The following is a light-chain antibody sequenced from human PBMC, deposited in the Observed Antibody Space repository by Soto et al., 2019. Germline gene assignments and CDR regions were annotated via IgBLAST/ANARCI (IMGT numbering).Light chain of an antibody. CDR3: HQYKSYTPYT. CDR1: HSIDTS. V-gene: IGKV1-5*01. CDR2: DAS. J-gene: IGKJ2*01. Sequence: DIQMTQSPSALSASLGDIVTITCRASHSIDTSLAWYQQRPGKAPNLLIFDASSLASGVPSRFSGGGSGTEFTLTISNLQPDDSGTYYCHQYKSYTPYTIGQGTKVDIK.